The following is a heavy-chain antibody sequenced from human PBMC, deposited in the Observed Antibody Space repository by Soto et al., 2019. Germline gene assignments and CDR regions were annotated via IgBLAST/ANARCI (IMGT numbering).Heavy chain of an antibody. CDR1: GYTFTSYA. V-gene: IGHV1-3*01. D-gene: IGHD3-22*01. J-gene: IGHJ6*02. CDR3: ARDGLTSLYYYDSSGYYYYYGMDV. CDR2: INAGNGNT. Sequence: ASVKVSCKASGYTFTSYAMHWVRQSPVQRLEWMGWINAGNGNTKYSQKFQGRVTITRDTSASTAYMELSSLRSEDTAVYYCARDGLTSLYYYDSSGYYYYYGMDVWGQGTTVTVSS.